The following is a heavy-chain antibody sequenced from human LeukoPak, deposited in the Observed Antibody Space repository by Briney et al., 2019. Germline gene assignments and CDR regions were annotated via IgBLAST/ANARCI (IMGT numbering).Heavy chain of an antibody. J-gene: IGHJ5*02. Sequence: GGSLRLSCAASGFTFSTYSMSWVRQAPGKGLEWVANIKQDGSEKYYVDSVKGRFTISRDNAKNSLYLQMNSLRAEDTAVYYCARERSITIFGVAFNWFDPWGQGTLVTVSS. V-gene: IGHV3-7*01. CDR2: IKQDGSEK. CDR1: GFTFSTYS. D-gene: IGHD3-3*01. CDR3: ARERSITIFGVAFNWFDP.